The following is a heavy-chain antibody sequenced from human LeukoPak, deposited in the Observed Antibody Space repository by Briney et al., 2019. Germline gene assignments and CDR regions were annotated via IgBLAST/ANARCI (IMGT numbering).Heavy chain of an antibody. CDR1: GGSISSGGYY. V-gene: IGHV4-61*08. J-gene: IGHJ3*02. CDR3: ARHLRDAFDI. CDR2: IYYSGST. Sequence: PSETLSLTCTVSGGSISSGGYYWSWIRQPPGKGLEWIGYIYYSGSTNYSPSLKSRVTISVDTSKNQFSLKLSSVTAADTAVYYCARHLRDAFDIWGQGTMVTVSS.